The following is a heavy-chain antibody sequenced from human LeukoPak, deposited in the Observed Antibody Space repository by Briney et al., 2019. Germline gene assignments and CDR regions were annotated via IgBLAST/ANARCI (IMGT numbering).Heavy chain of an antibody. CDR2: IYTSGST. CDR3: ARGLQAAAGIDY. D-gene: IGHD6-13*01. CDR1: GGSISSYY. V-gene: IGHV4-4*07. Sequence: SETLSLTCTVSGGSISSYYWSWIRQPAGKGLEWIGRIYTSGSTNCNPSLKSRVTMSVDTSKNQFSLNLSSVTAADTAVYYCARGLQAAAGIDYWGQGTLVTVSS. J-gene: IGHJ4*02.